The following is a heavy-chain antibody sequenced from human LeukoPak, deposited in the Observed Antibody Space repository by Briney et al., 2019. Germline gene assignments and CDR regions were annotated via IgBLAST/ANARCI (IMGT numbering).Heavy chain of an antibody. CDR3: AKEYSSSWYYYYYYMDV. J-gene: IGHJ6*03. V-gene: IGHV3-30*18. Sequence: GGSLRLSCAASGFTSSSYGMHWVRQAPGKGLEWVAVISYDGSNKYYADSVKGRFTISRDNSKNTLYLQMNSLRAEDTAVYYCAKEYSSSWYYYYYYMDVWGKGTTVTVSS. CDR1: GFTSSSYG. CDR2: ISYDGSNK. D-gene: IGHD6-13*01.